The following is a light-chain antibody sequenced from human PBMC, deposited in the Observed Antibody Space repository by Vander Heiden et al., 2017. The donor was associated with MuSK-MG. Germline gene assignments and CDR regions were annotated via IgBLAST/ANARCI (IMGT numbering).Light chain of an antibody. J-gene: IGLJ2*01. Sequence: SVLTQPPPVSGAPGQRVTISCTGSSSNIGAGYDVHWYHQLPGTAPKLLIYGNSNRPSGVPDRFSGSKSGTSASLAITGLQAEDEADYYCQSYDSSLSGSVFGGGTKLTVL. CDR3: QSYDSSLSGSV. V-gene: IGLV1-40*01. CDR2: GNS. CDR1: SSNIGAGYD.